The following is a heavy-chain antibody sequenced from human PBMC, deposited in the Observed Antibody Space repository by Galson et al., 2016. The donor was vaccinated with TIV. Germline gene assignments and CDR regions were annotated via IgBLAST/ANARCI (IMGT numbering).Heavy chain of an antibody. V-gene: IGHV5-10-1*01. D-gene: IGHD3-10*01. CDR3: ARSASAGSGWVDP. Sequence: QSGAEVTKPGESLRISCKTSGYSFTNYWITWVRQMPGKGLEWMGRIDSRDSYTNYSPTFGGHVTISTDKSISTAYLQWTSLKASDSAIYYCARSASAGSGWVDPWGQGTLVTVSS. CDR2: IDSRDSYT. J-gene: IGHJ5*02. CDR1: GYSFTNYW.